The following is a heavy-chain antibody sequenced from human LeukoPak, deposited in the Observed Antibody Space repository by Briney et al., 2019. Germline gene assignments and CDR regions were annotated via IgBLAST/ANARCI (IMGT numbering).Heavy chain of an antibody. CDR3: ARHAHWGTGLVPY. V-gene: IGHV4-59*08. D-gene: IGHD3-16*01. Sequence: SETLSLTCTVSGDSISPYYWSWLRQPPGKGLEWIAYIYYSGTTNSNPSLKSRVTISVDTSNNQFSLKLSSVTAADTAVYYCARHAHWGTGLVPYWGQGTLVTVSS. CDR1: GDSISPYY. J-gene: IGHJ4*02. CDR2: IYYSGTT.